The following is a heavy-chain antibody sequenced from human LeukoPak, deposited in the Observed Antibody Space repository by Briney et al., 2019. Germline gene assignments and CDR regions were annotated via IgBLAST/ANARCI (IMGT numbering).Heavy chain of an antibody. CDR1: GGSISSYY. CDR2: IYYSGTT. V-gene: IGHV4-59*01. CDR3: ASTNYYGSRYPSLFDY. J-gene: IGHJ4*02. Sequence: PSETLSLTCTVSGGSISSYYWSWIRQPPGKRLEWIRYIYYSGTTNYKPSLKSRLTISVDTSKNQFSLKLTSVTAADTAVYYCASTNYYGSRYPSLFDYWGQGTLVTVSS. D-gene: IGHD3-10*01.